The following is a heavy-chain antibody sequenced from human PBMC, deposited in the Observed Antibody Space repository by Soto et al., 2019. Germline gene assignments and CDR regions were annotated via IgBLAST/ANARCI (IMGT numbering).Heavy chain of an antibody. D-gene: IGHD3-22*01. V-gene: IGHV4-59*12. CDR1: GVSISSDY. CDR2: TSHTGTT. CDR3: ARGFRYYYDSSGYLPGGMDV. J-gene: IGHJ6*02. Sequence: PSETLSLTCTVSGVSISSDYWTWIRQSPGKGLEWIAYTSHTGTTDYNPSLKSRVTISVDTSKNQFSLKLSSVTAADTAVYYCARGFRYYYDSSGYLPGGMDVWGQGTTVTVSS.